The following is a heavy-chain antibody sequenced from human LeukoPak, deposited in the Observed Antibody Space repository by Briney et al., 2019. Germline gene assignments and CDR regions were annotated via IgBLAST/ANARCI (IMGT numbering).Heavy chain of an antibody. CDR3: AKAPPCSSTSCSIDY. J-gene: IGHJ4*02. D-gene: IGHD2-2*01. Sequence: PGGSLRLSCAASGFTFSSYVMSWVRQAPGKGLEWVSGISGSGDSTYYADSVKGRFTISRDNSKNTLCLQMNSLRAEDTAVYYCAKAPPCSSTSCSIDYWGQGTLVTVSS. V-gene: IGHV3-23*01. CDR1: GFTFSSYV. CDR2: ISGSGDST.